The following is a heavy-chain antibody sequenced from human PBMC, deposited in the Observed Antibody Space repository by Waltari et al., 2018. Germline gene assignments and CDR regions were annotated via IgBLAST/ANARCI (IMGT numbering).Heavy chain of an antibody. CDR1: GFTFSSYW. Sequence: EVQLVESGGGLVQPGGSLRLSCAASGFTFSSYWMVWVRQAPGKGLEWVANIKQDGSEKYYVDSVKGRFTISRDNAKNSLYLQMNSLRAEDTAVYYCARWSHFHLFDYWGQGTLVTVSS. J-gene: IGHJ4*02. CDR3: ARWSHFHLFDY. CDR2: IKQDGSEK. V-gene: IGHV3-7*01. D-gene: IGHD3-3*01.